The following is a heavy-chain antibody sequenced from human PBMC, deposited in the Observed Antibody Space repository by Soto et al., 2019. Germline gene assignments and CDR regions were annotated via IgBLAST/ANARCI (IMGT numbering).Heavy chain of an antibody. D-gene: IGHD1-7*01. CDR3: ARVGTGVTYYYYGMDV. CDR2: IWYDGSNK. Sequence: VGSLRLSGAASGFTFSSYGMHWVRQAPGKGLEWVAVIWYDGSNKYYADSVKGRFTISRDNSKNTLYLQMNSLRAEDTAVYYCARVGTGVTYYYYGMDVWGQGTTVTVSS. CDR1: GFTFSSYG. V-gene: IGHV3-33*01. J-gene: IGHJ6*02.